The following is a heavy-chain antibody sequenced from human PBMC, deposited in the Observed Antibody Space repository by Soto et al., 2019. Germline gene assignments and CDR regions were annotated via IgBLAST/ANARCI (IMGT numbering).Heavy chain of an antibody. V-gene: IGHV4-59*01. CDR2: IYYSGST. CDR1: GGSISSYY. J-gene: IGHJ4*02. Sequence: QVQLQESGPGLVKPSETLSLTCTVSGGSISSYYWSWIRQPPGKGLEWIGYIYYSGSTNYNPSLKSRVTISVDTSKNQFSLKLNSVTAADTAVYYCARGGITMVRGVITRYYFDYWGQGTLVTVSS. D-gene: IGHD3-10*01. CDR3: ARGGITMVRGVITRYYFDY.